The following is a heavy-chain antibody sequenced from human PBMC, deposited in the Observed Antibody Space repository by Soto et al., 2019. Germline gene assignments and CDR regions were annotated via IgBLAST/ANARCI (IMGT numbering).Heavy chain of an antibody. Sequence: QVQLVESGGGVVQPGRSLRLSCAASGFTFSSYGMHWVRQAPGKGLEWVAVISYDGSNKYYADSVKGRFTISRDNSKNTLYLQMNSLRAEETAVYYCAKDGGYSYAADYWGQGTLVTVSS. D-gene: IGHD5-18*01. CDR1: GFTFSSYG. CDR2: ISYDGSNK. J-gene: IGHJ4*02. CDR3: AKDGGYSYAADY. V-gene: IGHV3-30*18.